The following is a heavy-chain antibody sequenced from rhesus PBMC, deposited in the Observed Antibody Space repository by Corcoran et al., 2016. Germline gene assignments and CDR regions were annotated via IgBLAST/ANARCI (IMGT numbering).Heavy chain of an antibody. D-gene: IGHD4-23*01. V-gene: IGHV4-122*02. CDR1: GGSISSGSYY. Sequence: QVQLQESGPGLVKPSETLSLTCAVSGGSISSGSYYWSGIRQPPGKGLEWIDYITYSGSTSYNPSLKSRVTISRDTSKNQFSLKLSSVTAADTAVYYCARFTVTTERDAFDFWGQGLRVTVSS. J-gene: IGHJ3*01. CDR3: ARFTVTTERDAFDF. CDR2: ITYSGST.